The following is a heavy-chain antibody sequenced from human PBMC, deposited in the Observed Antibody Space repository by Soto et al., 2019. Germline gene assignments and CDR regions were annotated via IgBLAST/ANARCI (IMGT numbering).Heavy chain of an antibody. V-gene: IGHV3-9*01. CDR1: GFTFDDYG. CDR3: ARSGEFSASDYFGF. CDR2: ISWNSGRI. J-gene: IGHJ4*02. Sequence: EVQLVQYGGGWVQPGRSLRLSCGASGFTFDDYGMHWVRQAPGKGLEWVSSISWNSGRIGYADSVKGRFTISRDNVKNSLYLQMNSLGAEDTALYYCARSGEFSASDYFGFWGQGTLVTVSS. D-gene: IGHD3-10*01.